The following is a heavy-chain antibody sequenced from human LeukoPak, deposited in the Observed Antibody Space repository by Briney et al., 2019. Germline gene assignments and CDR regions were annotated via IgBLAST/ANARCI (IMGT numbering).Heavy chain of an antibody. Sequence: SETLSLTCAVYGGSFSGYYWSWIRQPPGKGLEWIGEINHSGSTNYNPSLRSRVTISVDTSKNQFSLKLSSVTAADTAVYYCARVVLTIFGVVRGFDPWGQGTLVTVSS. CDR3: ARVVLTIFGVVRGFDP. CDR1: GGSFSGYY. V-gene: IGHV4-34*01. D-gene: IGHD3-3*01. J-gene: IGHJ5*02. CDR2: INHSGST.